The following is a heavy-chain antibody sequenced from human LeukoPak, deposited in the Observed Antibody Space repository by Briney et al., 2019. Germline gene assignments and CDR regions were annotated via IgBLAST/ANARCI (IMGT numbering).Heavy chain of an antibody. CDR2: IIPILGIA. D-gene: IGHD2-15*01. CDR1: GGTFSSYA. Sequence: SVKVSCKASGGTFSSYAISWVRQAPGQGLEWMGRIIPILGIANYAQKFQGRVTITADKSTSTAYMELSSLRSEDTAVYYCASECSGGSCPLGDYWGQGTLVTVSS. V-gene: IGHV1-69*04. J-gene: IGHJ4*02. CDR3: ASECSGGSCPLGDY.